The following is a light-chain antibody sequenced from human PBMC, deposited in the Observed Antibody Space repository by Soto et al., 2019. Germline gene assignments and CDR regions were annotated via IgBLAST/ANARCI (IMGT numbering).Light chain of an antibody. CDR3: SSYTSSSTYV. V-gene: IGLV1-40*01. CDR2: GNS. J-gene: IGLJ1*01. Sequence: QSVVTQPPSVSGAPGQRVTISCTGSSSNIGAGYDVHWYQQLPGTAPKLLIYGNSNRPSGVPDRFSGSKSGNTASLTISGLQAEDEADYYCSSYTSSSTYVFGTGTKVTVL. CDR1: SSNIGAGYD.